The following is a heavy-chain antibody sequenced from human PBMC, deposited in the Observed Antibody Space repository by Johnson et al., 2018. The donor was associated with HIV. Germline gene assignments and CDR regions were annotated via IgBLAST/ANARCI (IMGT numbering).Heavy chain of an antibody. CDR2: IRYDGSNK. CDR1: GFTFSSYG. Sequence: QLVESGGGVVQPGGSLRLPCAASGFTFSSYGMHWVRQAPGKGLEWVAFIRYDGSNKYYADSVKGRFTVSRDNSKNTLYLQMNSLRAEDTAVYYCPVDTEAFDIWGQGTMVTVSS. CDR3: PVDTEAFDI. V-gene: IGHV3-30*02. D-gene: IGHD1-14*01. J-gene: IGHJ3*02.